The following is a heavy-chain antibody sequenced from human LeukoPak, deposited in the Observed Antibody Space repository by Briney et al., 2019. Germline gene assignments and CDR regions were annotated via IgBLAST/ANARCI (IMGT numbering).Heavy chain of an antibody. V-gene: IGHV2-5*02. J-gene: IGHJ4*02. CDR1: GFSLSTSGVG. Sequence: SGPTLVKPTQTLTLTCTFSGFSLSTSGVGVGWIRQPPGKALEWLALIYWDDDKRYSPSLKSRLTITKDTSKNQVVLTMTNMDPVDTATYYCAPAFGELLYEEIAFDYWGQGTLVTVSS. D-gene: IGHD3-10*01. CDR2: IYWDDDK. CDR3: APAFGELLYEEIAFDY.